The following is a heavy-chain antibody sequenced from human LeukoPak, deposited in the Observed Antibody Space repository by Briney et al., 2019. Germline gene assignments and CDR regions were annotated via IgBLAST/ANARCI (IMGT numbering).Heavy chain of an antibody. J-gene: IGHJ4*02. V-gene: IGHV1-18*01. CDR2: ISAYNGNT. CDR3: ARDRPIRIFGVVINAPRYYYFDY. CDR1: GYTFTSYG. Sequence: ASVKVSCKASGYTFTSYGISWVRQAHGQGLEWMGWISAYNGNTNYAQKLQGRVTMTTDTSTSTAYMELRSLRSDDTAVYYCARDRPIRIFGVVINAPRYYYFDYWGQGTLVTVSS. D-gene: IGHD3-3*01.